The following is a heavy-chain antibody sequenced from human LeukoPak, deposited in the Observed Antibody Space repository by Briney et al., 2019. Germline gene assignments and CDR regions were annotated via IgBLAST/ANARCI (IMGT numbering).Heavy chain of an antibody. CDR1: GFTFSSYG. V-gene: IGHV3-30*18. Sequence: PGRSLRLSCAASGFTFSSYGMHWVRQAPGKGLEWVAVISYDGSNKYYADSVKGRFTISRDNSKNTLYLQMNSLRAEDTAVYYCAKNGGYSGHDWFDPWGQGTLVTVSS. CDR2: ISYDGSNK. D-gene: IGHD5-12*01. CDR3: AKNGGYSGHDWFDP. J-gene: IGHJ5*02.